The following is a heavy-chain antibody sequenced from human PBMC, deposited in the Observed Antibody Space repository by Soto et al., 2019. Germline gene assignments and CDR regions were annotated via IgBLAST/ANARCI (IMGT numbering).Heavy chain of an antibody. CDR3: ASSSGSYWQLDY. D-gene: IGHD1-26*01. Sequence: ASVKVSCKASGYTFPSYAMHWVRQAPGQRLEWMGWINAGNGNTKYSQKFQGRVTITRDTSASTAYMELSSLRSEDTAVYYCASSSGSYWQLDYWGQGTLVTVSS. CDR2: INAGNGNT. CDR1: GYTFPSYA. J-gene: IGHJ4*02. V-gene: IGHV1-3*01.